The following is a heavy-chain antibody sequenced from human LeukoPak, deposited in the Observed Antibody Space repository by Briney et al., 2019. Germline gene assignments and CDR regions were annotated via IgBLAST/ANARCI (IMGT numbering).Heavy chain of an antibody. Sequence: PSQTLSLTCTVSGGSISSGSYYWGWIRQPAGKGLEWIGRIYTSGSTSYNPSLKSRVTISVDTSKNQFSLKLSSVTAADTAVYYCARDLIGAVADIWGQGTLVTVSS. D-gene: IGHD6-19*01. CDR1: GGSISSGSYY. CDR3: ARDLIGAVADI. CDR2: IYTSGST. J-gene: IGHJ4*02. V-gene: IGHV4-61*02.